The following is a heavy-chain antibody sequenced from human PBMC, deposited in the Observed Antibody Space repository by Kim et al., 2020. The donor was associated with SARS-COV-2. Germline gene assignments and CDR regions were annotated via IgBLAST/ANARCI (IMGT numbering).Heavy chain of an antibody. CDR2: ISSSSSYI. D-gene: IGHD1-26*01. CDR1: GFTFSSYS. Sequence: GGSLRLSCAASGFTFSSYSMNWVRQAPGKGLEWVSSISSSSSYIYYADSVKGRFTISRDNAKNSLYLQMNSLRAEDTAVYYCWWSGSYSSLSYGMDVWGQGTTVTVSS. V-gene: IGHV3-21*01. CDR3: WWSGSYSSLSYGMDV. J-gene: IGHJ6*02.